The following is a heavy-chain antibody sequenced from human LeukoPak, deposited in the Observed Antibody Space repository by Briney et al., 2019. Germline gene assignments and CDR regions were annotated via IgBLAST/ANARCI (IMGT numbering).Heavy chain of an antibody. D-gene: IGHD3-3*01. CDR3: ARRGLRPDYYYMDV. CDR2: ISGGGGST. J-gene: IGHJ6*03. V-gene: IGHV3-23*01. CDR1: GFTFSSYA. Sequence: GGSLRLSCAASGFTFSSYAMSWVRQAPGKGLEWVSAISGGGGSTYYADSVKGRFTISRDNPKNTLYLQMNSLRAEDTAVYYCARRGLRPDYYYMDVWGKGTTVTVSS.